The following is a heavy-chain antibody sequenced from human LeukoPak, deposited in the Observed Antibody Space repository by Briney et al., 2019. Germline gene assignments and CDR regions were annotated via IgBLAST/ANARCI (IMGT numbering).Heavy chain of an antibody. D-gene: IGHD4-17*01. CDR2: ISGSGGST. J-gene: IGHJ3*02. CDR1: GFTFSSYA. Sequence: GGSLRLSCAAPGFTFSSYAMSWVRQAPGKGLERVSAISGSGGSTYYADSVKGRFTISRDDSKNTLYLQMNSLRAEDTAVYYCVKEPIYGDYDAFDIWGQGTMVTVSS. CDR3: VKEPIYGDYDAFDI. V-gene: IGHV3-23*01.